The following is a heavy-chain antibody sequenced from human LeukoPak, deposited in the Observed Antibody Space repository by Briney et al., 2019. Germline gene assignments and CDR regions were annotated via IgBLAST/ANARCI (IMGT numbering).Heavy chain of an antibody. CDR2: VYRGGDT. D-gene: IGHD3-16*02. CDR3: AKVRSYHLY. CDR1: GFTVSTNY. J-gene: IGHJ4*02. V-gene: IGHV3-66*01. Sequence: GGSLRLSCVASGFTVSTNYMSWVRQAPGKRLEWVSVVYRGGDTYYADSVKGRFTVSRDNSKNTVYLQMNSLRAEDTAVYYCAKVRSYHLYWGQGTLVTVSS.